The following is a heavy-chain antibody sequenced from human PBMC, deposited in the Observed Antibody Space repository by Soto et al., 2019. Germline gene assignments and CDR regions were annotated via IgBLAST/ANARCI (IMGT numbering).Heavy chain of an antibody. J-gene: IGHJ5*02. Sequence: SETLCLTCTVAGGSISSSGYYWGWIRQPPGKGLEWIGSIYYSGSTYYNPSLKSRVTISVDTSKNQFSLKLSSVTAADTAVYYCARHQSHSSSYVDPWGQGTLVTVSS. CDR2: IYYSGST. CDR3: ARHQSHSSSYVDP. CDR1: GGSISSSGYY. V-gene: IGHV4-39*01. D-gene: IGHD6-13*01.